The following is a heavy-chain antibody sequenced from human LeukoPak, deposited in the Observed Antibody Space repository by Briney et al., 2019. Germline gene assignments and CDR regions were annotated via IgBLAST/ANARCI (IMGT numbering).Heavy chain of an antibody. Sequence: SGTLSLTCDVSGASISSNNWWSWVRQPPGKGLEWIGEIFFTGTTTYNPSLKSRVSMSLDKSKNQFSLNVTSVTAADTAIYYCARDGLRYYYDTPPAESYFDYWGQGTLVTVSS. CDR1: GASISSNNW. V-gene: IGHV4-4*02. CDR3: ARDGLRYYYDTPPAESYFDY. J-gene: IGHJ4*02. D-gene: IGHD3-22*01. CDR2: IFFTGTT.